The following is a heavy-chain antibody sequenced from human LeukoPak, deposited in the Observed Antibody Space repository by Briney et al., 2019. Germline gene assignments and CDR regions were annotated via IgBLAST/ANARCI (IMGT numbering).Heavy chain of an antibody. J-gene: IGHJ4*02. D-gene: IGHD6-13*01. CDR1: GGTFSSYA. Sequence: ASVKVSCKASGGTFSSYAISWVRQAPGQGLEWMGRIIPILGIANYAQKFQGRVTITADKSTSTAYMELSSLRSEDTAVYYCASPSEGAAAGTGFDYWGQGTLVTVSS. CDR3: ASPSEGAAAGTGFDY. CDR2: IIPILGIA. V-gene: IGHV1-69*04.